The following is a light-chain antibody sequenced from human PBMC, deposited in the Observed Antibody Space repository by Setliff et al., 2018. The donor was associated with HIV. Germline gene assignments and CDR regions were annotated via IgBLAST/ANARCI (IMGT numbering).Light chain of an antibody. Sequence: QSVLTQPPSASGSPGQSVTISCTGTSSDIGNYNYVSWYQQHPGKAPKLMIYEVNKRPSGVPDRFSGSKSGNTASLTVSGLRAEDEADYYCCSYAGSSTLVFGGGTKVTVL. CDR1: SSDIGNYNY. CDR3: CSYAGSSTLV. CDR2: EVN. J-gene: IGLJ2*01. V-gene: IGLV2-8*01.